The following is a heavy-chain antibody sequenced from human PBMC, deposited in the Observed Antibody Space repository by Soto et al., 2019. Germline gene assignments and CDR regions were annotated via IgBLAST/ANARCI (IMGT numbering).Heavy chain of an antibody. CDR1: GGTFSSYA. D-gene: IGHD2-15*01. V-gene: IGHV1-69*01. CDR3: ASVLQCSGGSCYGPYYFDY. Sequence: QVQLVQSGAEVKKPGSSVKVSCKASGGTFSSYAISWVRQAPGQGLEWMGGIIPIFGTANYAQKFQGRVTITADESTSTAYMELSSLRSEDTAVYYCASVLQCSGGSCYGPYYFDYWGQGTLVTVSS. CDR2: IIPIFGTA. J-gene: IGHJ4*02.